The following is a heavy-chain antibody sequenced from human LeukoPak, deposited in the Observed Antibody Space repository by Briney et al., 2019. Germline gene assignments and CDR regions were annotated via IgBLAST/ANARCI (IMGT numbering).Heavy chain of an antibody. V-gene: IGHV4-34*01. J-gene: IGHJ4*02. D-gene: IGHD3-22*01. Sequence: SETLSLTCAVYGGSFSGYYWSWIRQPPGKVLEWIGEINHSGSTNYNPSLKSRVTMSVDMSKNQFSLKLSSVTAADTAVYYCARVGRYCYDSSGYYYGARFDYWGQGTLVTVSS. CDR3: ARVGRYCYDSSGYYYGARFDY. CDR1: GGSFSGYY. CDR2: INHSGST.